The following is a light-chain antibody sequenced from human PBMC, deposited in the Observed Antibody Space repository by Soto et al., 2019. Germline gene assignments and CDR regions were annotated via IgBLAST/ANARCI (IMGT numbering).Light chain of an antibody. CDR1: QNINRY. V-gene: IGKV1-39*01. CDR3: QQNYGTPNT. CDR2: SAS. Sequence: DIQMTQSPSSLSASVGDRVTITCRASQNINRYLNWHQQKPGEAPKLLISSASTLQGGVPSRFSGSGSGTDFTLTISNLQPGDFATYYCQQNYGTPNTFGGGTKVAIK. J-gene: IGKJ4*02.